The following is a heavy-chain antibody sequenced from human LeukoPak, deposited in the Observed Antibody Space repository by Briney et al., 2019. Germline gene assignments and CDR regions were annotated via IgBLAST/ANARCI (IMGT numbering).Heavy chain of an antibody. CDR2: ISGSGGRT. CDR1: GFTFSSYA. Sequence: GGSLRLSCAAFGFTFSSYAMTWVRQAPGKGLKWVSAISGSGGRTYYTDSVKGRFTISRDNSNNTLYLQINSLRAEDTAVYYCAKDRPREYNYGSVFDFWGQGALVTVSS. CDR3: AKDRPREYNYGSVFDF. J-gene: IGHJ4*02. D-gene: IGHD5-18*01. V-gene: IGHV3-23*01.